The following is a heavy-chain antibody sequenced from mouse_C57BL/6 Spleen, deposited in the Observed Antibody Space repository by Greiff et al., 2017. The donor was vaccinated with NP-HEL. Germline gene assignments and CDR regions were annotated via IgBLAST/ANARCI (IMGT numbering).Heavy chain of an antibody. V-gene: IGHV1-81*01. CDR2: IYPRSGNT. CDR3: APQVTVSYWYFDV. J-gene: IGHJ1*03. CDR1: GYTFTSYG. D-gene: IGHD2-1*01. Sequence: VQLQESGAELARPGASVKLSCKASGYTFTSYGISWVKQRTGQGLEWIGEIYPRSGNTYYNEKFKGKATLTADKSSSTAYMELRSLTSEDSAVYFCAPQVTVSYWYFDVWGTGTTVTVSS.